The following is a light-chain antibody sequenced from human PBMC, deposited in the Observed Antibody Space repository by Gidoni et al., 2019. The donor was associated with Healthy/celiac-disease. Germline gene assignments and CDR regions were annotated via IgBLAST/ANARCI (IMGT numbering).Light chain of an antibody. V-gene: IGKV3-20*01. CDR2: GAS. J-gene: IGKJ3*01. CDR3: QQYGSSLFT. Sequence: IVLTQSPGTLSLSPGERATLSCRASQSVSSSYLAGYQQKPGQAPRLLIYGASSRATGIPDRFSGSGSGTDFTLTISRLEPEDFAVYYCQQYGSSLFTFGPGTKVDIK. CDR1: QSVSSSY.